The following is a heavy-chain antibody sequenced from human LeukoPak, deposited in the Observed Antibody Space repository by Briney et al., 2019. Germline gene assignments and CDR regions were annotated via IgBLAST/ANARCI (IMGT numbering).Heavy chain of an antibody. J-gene: IGHJ4*02. D-gene: IGHD3-22*01. Sequence: GGSLRLSCAASGFTFSGSAMHWVRQASGKGLEWVGRIRSKANSYATAYAASVKGRFTISRDDSKNTAYLQMNSLKTEDTAVYYCTRQLNYDNRPDFDYWGQGTLVTVSS. CDR2: IRSKANSYAT. V-gene: IGHV3-73*01. CDR3: TRQLNYDNRPDFDY. CDR1: GFTFSGSA.